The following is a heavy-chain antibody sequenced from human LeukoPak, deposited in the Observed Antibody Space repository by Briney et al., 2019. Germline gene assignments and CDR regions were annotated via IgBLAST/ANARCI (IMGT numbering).Heavy chain of an antibody. CDR1: GFTFTTYA. J-gene: IGHJ4*02. CDR2: ISGSGGSA. CDR3: AKAGYSNYWSRGYYFEF. D-gene: IGHD6-13*01. Sequence: PGGSLRLSCAASGFTFTTYAMTWLRQAPGKGLQWVSAISGSGGSANYADSVKGRFSISRGNSKNTLYLQMKSLRAEDTAVYYCAKAGYSNYWSRGYYFEFWGQGTLVIVSS. V-gene: IGHV3-23*01.